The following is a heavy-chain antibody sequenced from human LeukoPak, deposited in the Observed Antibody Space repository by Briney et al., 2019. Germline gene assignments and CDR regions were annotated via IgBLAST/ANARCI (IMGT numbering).Heavy chain of an antibody. CDR1: GGSISSHY. Sequence: KTSETLSLTCTVSGGSISSHYWSWIRQPPGKGLEWIAYIYYSGSTYYNPSLQSRVTISVDTSKNQLSLKVSSVTAADTAVYYCARHMSSGTYPMDVWGQGTTVTVSS. V-gene: IGHV4-59*08. J-gene: IGHJ6*02. D-gene: IGHD1-26*01. CDR3: ARHMSSGTYPMDV. CDR2: IYYSGST.